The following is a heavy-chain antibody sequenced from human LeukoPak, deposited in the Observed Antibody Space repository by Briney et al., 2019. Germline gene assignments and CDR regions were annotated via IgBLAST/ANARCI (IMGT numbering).Heavy chain of an antibody. Sequence: GGSLRLSCAASGFTFSNYNMNWVRQAPGKGLEWVSFIYSDNTHYSDSVKGRFTISRDNSKNTLYLQMNSLRAEDTAVYYCARRAGAYSHPYDYWGQGTLVTVSS. CDR1: GFTFSNYN. D-gene: IGHD4/OR15-4a*01. CDR3: ARRAGAYSHPYDY. J-gene: IGHJ4*02. CDR2: IYSDNT. V-gene: IGHV3-53*01.